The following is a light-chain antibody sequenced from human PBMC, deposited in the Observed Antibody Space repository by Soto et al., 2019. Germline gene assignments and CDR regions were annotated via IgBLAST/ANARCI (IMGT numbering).Light chain of an antibody. Sequence: EIVLTQSQTTLSLSPGERVTLSCRASQSVSGSYLAWYLQKPGQAPRVLIYGASSRATGIPDRFSGSGSGTDFTLTISRLEPEDFAVYYCQQYGSSPITFGQGTRLEIK. CDR2: GAS. CDR3: QQYGSSPIT. CDR1: QSVSGSY. V-gene: IGKV3-20*01. J-gene: IGKJ5*01.